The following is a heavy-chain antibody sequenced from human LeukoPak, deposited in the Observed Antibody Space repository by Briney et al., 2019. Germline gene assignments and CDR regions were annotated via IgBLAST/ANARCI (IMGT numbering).Heavy chain of an antibody. Sequence: PSETLSLTCTVSGGSISSYYWSWIRQPPGKGLEWIGYIYYSGSTNYNPSLKSRVTISVDTSKNQFSLKLSSVTAADTAGYYCACTSPIGSGWYLDYWGQGTLVTVSS. D-gene: IGHD6-19*01. CDR1: GGSISSYY. CDR2: IYYSGST. J-gene: IGHJ4*02. CDR3: ACTSPIGSGWYLDY. V-gene: IGHV4-59*01.